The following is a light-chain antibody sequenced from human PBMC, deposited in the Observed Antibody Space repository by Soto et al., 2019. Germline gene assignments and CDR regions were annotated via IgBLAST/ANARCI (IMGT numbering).Light chain of an antibody. CDR2: GAF. Sequence: EIVMTQSPATLSVSPGERATLYCKASQRISSNLAWYQQKPGQPPRLLIYGAFTRATGIPARFSGSGSGTEFTLTISGLQSEDFALYYCQQYNIWPPYTFGQGTKVDIK. CDR3: QQYNIWPPYT. J-gene: IGKJ2*01. V-gene: IGKV3-15*01. CDR1: QRISSN.